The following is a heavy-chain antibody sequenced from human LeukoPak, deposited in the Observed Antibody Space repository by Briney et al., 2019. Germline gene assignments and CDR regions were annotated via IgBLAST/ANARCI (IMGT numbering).Heavy chain of an antibody. Sequence: SGRSLRLSCAASGFTFSSYAMHWVRQAPGKGLEWVAVISYDGSNKYYADSVKGRFTIPRDNSKNTLYLQMNSLRAEDTAVYYCARDSGSHLSFDYWGQGTLVTVSS. J-gene: IGHJ4*02. CDR2: ISYDGSNK. CDR3: ARDSGSHLSFDY. CDR1: GFTFSSYA. D-gene: IGHD1-26*01. V-gene: IGHV3-30-3*01.